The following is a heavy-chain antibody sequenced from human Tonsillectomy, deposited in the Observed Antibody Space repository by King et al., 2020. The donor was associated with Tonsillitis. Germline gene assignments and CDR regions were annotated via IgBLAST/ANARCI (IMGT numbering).Heavy chain of an antibody. D-gene: IGHD1-26*01. Sequence: QLQESGPGLVKASETLSLTCTVSGGSISSGSYYWGWIRQPPGKGLEWIGNIYYSGRTYYSPSLKSRVAISVDTSKNQFSLKLRSVTAADTAVYYCARNERWELLNSGSFDPWGQGTLVTVSS. CDR1: GGSISSGSYY. J-gene: IGHJ5*02. CDR3: ARNERWELLNSGSFDP. CDR2: IYYSGRT. V-gene: IGHV4-39*01.